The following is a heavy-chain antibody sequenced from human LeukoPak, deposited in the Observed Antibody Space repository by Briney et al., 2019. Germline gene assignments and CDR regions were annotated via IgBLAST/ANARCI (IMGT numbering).Heavy chain of an antibody. CDR2: IYYSGST. J-gene: IGHJ3*02. CDR1: GGSIRSFY. CDR3: ARLEVYDSSGYYRSYVFDI. Sequence: TSETLSLTCSVSGGSIRSFYWSWIRQPPGKGLEWIGNIYYSGSTNYNPSLKSRVTISVDTSKNQFSLKLSSVTAADTAVYYCARLEVYDSSGYYRSYVFDIWGQGTMVTVSS. V-gene: IGHV4-59*01. D-gene: IGHD3-22*01.